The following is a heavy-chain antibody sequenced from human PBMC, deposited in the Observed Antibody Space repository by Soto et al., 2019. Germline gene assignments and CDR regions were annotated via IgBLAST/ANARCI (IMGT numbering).Heavy chain of an antibody. CDR1: GYTFTGYY. V-gene: IGHV1-2*04. Sequence: ASVKVSCKASGYTFTGYYMHWVRQVPGQGLEWMGWINPNSGGTNYAQKFQGWVTMTRDTSISTAYMELSRLRSDDTAVYYCARAGRGGYSSSWYENWFDPWGQGTLVTVSS. D-gene: IGHD6-13*01. CDR2: INPNSGGT. CDR3: ARAGRGGYSSSWYENWFDP. J-gene: IGHJ5*02.